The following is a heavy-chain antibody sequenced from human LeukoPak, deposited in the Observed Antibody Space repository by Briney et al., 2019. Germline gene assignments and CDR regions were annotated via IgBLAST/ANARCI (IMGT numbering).Heavy chain of an antibody. J-gene: IGHJ4*02. CDR2: IYWDGDE. CDR3: AHFYTNWFRPPFDY. CDR1: GFSLSTSGVG. D-gene: IGHD7-27*01. Sequence: SGPTLVKPTQTLTLTCTFSGFSLSTSGVGVAWIRQPPGEALEWLALIYWDGDERYSPSLRSRLTITKDTSKDQVFLTMTNMDPVDTATYYCAHFYTNWFRPPFDYWGQGTLVTVSS. V-gene: IGHV2-5*02.